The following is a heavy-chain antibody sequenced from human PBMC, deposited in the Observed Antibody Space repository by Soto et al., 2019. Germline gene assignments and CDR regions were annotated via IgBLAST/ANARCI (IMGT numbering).Heavy chain of an antibody. CDR1: WFPFSGSA. V-gene: IGHV3-73*01. Sequence: GGSLILYCASDWFPFSGSAMHWVRQASGKGLEWVGRIRSKANSYATAYAASVKGRFTISRDDSKNTAYLQMNSLKTEDTAVYYCTSLNYYDSSGYYGAYWGQGT. D-gene: IGHD3-22*01. CDR3: TSLNYYDSSGYYGAY. J-gene: IGHJ4*02. CDR2: IRSKANSYAT.